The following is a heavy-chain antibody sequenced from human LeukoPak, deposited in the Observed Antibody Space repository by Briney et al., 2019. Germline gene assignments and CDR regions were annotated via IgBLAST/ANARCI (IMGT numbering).Heavy chain of an antibody. Sequence: SETLSLTCAVYGGSFSGYYWSWIRQPPGKGLEWIGEINRSGSTNYNPSLKSRVTISVDTSKNQFSLKLSSVTAADTAVYYCARDGYYYDSSGYYYGNWFDPWGQGTLVTVSS. CDR3: ARDGYYYDSSGYYYGNWFDP. J-gene: IGHJ5*02. D-gene: IGHD3-22*01. CDR2: INRSGST. CDR1: GGSFSGYY. V-gene: IGHV4-34*01.